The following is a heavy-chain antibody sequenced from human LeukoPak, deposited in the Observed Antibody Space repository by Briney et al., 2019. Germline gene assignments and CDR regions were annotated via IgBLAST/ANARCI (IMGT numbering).Heavy chain of an antibody. J-gene: IGHJ4*02. CDR1: GFTVSSNY. D-gene: IGHD3-10*01. CDR2: IYSGGST. V-gene: IGHV3-53*05. Sequence: GGSLRLSCAASGFTVSSNYMTWVRQAPGKGLEWVSIIYSGGSTSYADSVKGRFTISRDNSKNTMYLQMNSLRAEDTAVYYCAKEYDSGGYGANFDYWGQGTLVTVSS. CDR3: AKEYDSGGYGANFDY.